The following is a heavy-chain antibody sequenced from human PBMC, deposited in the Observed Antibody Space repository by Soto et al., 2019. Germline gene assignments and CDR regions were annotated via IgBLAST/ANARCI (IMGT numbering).Heavy chain of an antibody. D-gene: IGHD4-4*01. CDR3: VTRTRGLQSSPPRLDS. CDR1: GLTFSGYG. CDR2: ISGSGSTT. J-gene: IGHJ4*02. Sequence: EVQLLESGGGLVQPGGSLRLSCAASGLTFSGYGMSWVRQAPGTGLEWVSAISGSGSTTYYADSVKGRCTISRDDSKNILFLQINSLRAEDTAVYYCVTRTRGLQSSPPRLDSWGQGTLVTVSS. V-gene: IGHV3-23*01.